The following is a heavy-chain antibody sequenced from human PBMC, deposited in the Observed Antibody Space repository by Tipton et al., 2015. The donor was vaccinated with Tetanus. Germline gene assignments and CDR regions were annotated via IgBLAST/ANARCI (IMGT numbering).Heavy chain of an antibody. V-gene: IGHV4-39*01. CDR1: GDSTRNINYY. CDR3: ARQGMTGYEIFDN. Sequence: TLSLTCAVSGDSTRNINYYWGWVRQPPGKGLEWLASIYYSGNTCYNPSLRSRLTISLDTAKNQFSLKMQSVTGADTALYFCARQGMTGYEIFDNWGRGTQVTVSS. D-gene: IGHD5-12*01. J-gene: IGHJ4*02. CDR2: IYYSGNT.